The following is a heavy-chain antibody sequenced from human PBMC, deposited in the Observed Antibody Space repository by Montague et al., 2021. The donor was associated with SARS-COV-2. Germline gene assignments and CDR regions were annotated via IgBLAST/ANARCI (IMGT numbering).Heavy chain of an antibody. V-gene: IGHV4-39*01. Sequence: SHSQSLSCTVSGGSITRNYYWGWIRQPPGKGLEWVGNICYSGTTFINPSLESRVTISVDASKNQFSLNLTSVTAADTAVYYCARPLVRGVPKAFDIWGQGALVIVSS. CDR3: ARPLVRGVPKAFDI. CDR2: ICYSGTT. J-gene: IGHJ3*02. D-gene: IGHD3-10*01. CDR1: GGSITRNYY.